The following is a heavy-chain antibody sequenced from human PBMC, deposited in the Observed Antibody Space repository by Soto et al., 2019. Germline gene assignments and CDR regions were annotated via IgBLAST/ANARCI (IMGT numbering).Heavy chain of an antibody. CDR1: GFTVSSNQ. CDR2: IYSGGGT. CDR3: ATVSRSGSGYCYFVL. Sequence: EVQLVESGGGLIQPGGSLRLSCAASGFTVSSNQMSWVRQAPGKGLEWVSVIYSGGGTYYADSVKGRFTISRDNSKNPLYLQMDSLSAEDTAVYYCATVSRSGSGYCYFVLWGRVTLVTFAS. J-gene: IGHJ2*01. V-gene: IGHV3-53*01. D-gene: IGHD1-26*01.